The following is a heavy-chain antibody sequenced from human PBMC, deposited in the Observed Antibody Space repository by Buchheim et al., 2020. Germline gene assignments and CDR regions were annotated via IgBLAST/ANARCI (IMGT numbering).Heavy chain of an antibody. CDR1: GFTFSSYA. Sequence: EVQLLESGGGLVQPGGSLRLSCAASGFTFSSYALSWVRQAPGKGREWVSAISGSGGSTYYADSVKGRLTISSDNSKNTLYLQMNSLRADDTAVYYCAKVPSAYYNYYMDVWGKGTT. CDR3: AKVPSAYYNYYMDV. J-gene: IGHJ6*03. V-gene: IGHV3-23*01. CDR2: ISGSGGST.